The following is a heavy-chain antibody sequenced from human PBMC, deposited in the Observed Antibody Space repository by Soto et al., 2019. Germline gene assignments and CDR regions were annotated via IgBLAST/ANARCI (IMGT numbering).Heavy chain of an antibody. V-gene: IGHV3-74*01. J-gene: IGHJ4*02. CDR1: GFTFNSYW. CDR3: ARGGLGSYWLDQ. Sequence: EVQLVESGGGLVQPGGSLRLSCAVSGFTFNSYWMHCVRQAPGKGLVWVSRIKGAELSISYADFVNGRFTISRDNAKNTVYLQMNSLRTEATAVYFCARGGLGSYWLDQWGQGTLVTVSS. D-gene: IGHD3-10*01. CDR2: IKGAELSI.